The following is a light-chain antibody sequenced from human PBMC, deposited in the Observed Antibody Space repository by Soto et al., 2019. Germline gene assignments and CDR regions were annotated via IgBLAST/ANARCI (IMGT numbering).Light chain of an antibody. CDR1: SSDVGSYNL. CDR2: EVS. V-gene: IGLV2-23*02. Sequence: QSALTQPASVSGSPGQSITISCTGTSSDVGSYNLVSWYQQHPGKAPKLMIYEVSERPSGVSNRFSGSKSGNTASLTISGLQAEDEADYYCCSYASGGVVFGGGTKVPS. J-gene: IGLJ2*01. CDR3: CSYASGGVV.